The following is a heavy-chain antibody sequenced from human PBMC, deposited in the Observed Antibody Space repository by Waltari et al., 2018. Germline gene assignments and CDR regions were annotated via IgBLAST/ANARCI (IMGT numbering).Heavy chain of an antibody. Sequence: QVQLVQSGAEVKKPGSSVKVSCKASGGTFSSYAISWVRQAPGQGLEWMGGIIPIFGTANYAQKFQGRVTITTDESTSTAYMELSSLRSEDTAVYYCARGGTIVGATGHYYYYMDVWGKGTTVTVSS. CDR1: GGTFSSYA. CDR3: ARGGTIVGATGHYYYYMDV. D-gene: IGHD1-26*01. J-gene: IGHJ6*03. V-gene: IGHV1-69*05. CDR2: IIPIFGTA.